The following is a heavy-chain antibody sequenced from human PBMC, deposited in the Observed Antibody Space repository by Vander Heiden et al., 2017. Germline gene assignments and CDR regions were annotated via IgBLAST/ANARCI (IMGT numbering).Heavy chain of an antibody. D-gene: IGHD1-7*01. CDR3: AKRPPRGNYYYCEY. CDR2: ISGVTTET. J-gene: IGHJ4*02. Sequence: EVHLLESGGDLVQPGGSLRLSCAASGFTFSSFALRWVRQAPGKGLEWLSTISGVTTETYYADSVKGRFTISRDNSKNTLYLQMNSLRADDTAVYYCAKRPPRGNYYYCEYWGQGTQVTVSS. CDR1: GFTFSSFA. V-gene: IGHV3-23*01.